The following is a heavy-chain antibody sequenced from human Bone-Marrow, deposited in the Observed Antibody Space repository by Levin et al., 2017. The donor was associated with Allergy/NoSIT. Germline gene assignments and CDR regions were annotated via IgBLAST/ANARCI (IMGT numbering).Heavy chain of an antibody. Sequence: GGSLRLSCAASGFNFGDHAMHWVRQGPGKGLQWVSGISWNGAIIGYADSLKGRFTISRDNAKNSLYLEIYSLRPEDTAFYYGGKDVSHYDTSGYIDYRGQGTLVTVSS. D-gene: IGHD3-22*01. CDR1: GFNFGDHA. V-gene: IGHV3-9*01. J-gene: IGHJ4*02. CDR3: GKDVSHYDTSGYIDY. CDR2: ISWNGAII.